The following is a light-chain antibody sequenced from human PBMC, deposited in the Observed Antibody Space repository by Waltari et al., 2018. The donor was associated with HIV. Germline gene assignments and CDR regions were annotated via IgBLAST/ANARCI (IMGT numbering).Light chain of an antibody. CDR2: GNN. J-gene: IGLJ1*01. V-gene: IGLV1-40*01. CDR3: QSYDSSLRGYV. CDR1: SPNLGAAYH. Sequence: QSVLTQPPSVSGAPGQRVPIPCTGSSPNLGAAYHVHSYQHLPGTAPKLLIYGNNNRPSGVPDRFSGSKSGTSASLAITGLQAEDEADYYCQSYDSSLRGYVFGTGTKVTVL.